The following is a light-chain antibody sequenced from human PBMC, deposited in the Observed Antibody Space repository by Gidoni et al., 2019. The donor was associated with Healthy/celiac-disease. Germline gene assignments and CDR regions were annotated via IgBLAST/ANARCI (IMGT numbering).Light chain of an antibody. CDR1: QSISSW. CDR3: QQYKSFVYT. CDR2: DAS. Sequence: DIQMTQSPSTLSASVGDRVTITCRASQSISSWLAGYQQKPGKAPKLLIYDASSLESGVPSRFSGSGSGTEFTLTISSLQPDDFATYYCQQYKSFVYTFGQGTKLEIK. J-gene: IGKJ2*01. V-gene: IGKV1-5*01.